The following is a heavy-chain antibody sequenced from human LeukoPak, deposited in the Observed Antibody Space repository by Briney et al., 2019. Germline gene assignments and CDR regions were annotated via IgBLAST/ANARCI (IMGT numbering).Heavy chain of an antibody. CDR3: AKVGGGVPAAKRFDP. CDR2: IKQDGGDK. CDR1: GFTFSSYW. V-gene: IGHV3-7*05. D-gene: IGHD2-2*01. Sequence: PGGSLRLSCAASGFTFSSYWMSWVRQAPGKGLEWVANIKQDGGDKYYVDSVKGRFTISRDNSKNTLYLQMNSLRAEDTAVYYCAKVGGGVPAAKRFDPWGQGTLVTVSS. J-gene: IGHJ5*02.